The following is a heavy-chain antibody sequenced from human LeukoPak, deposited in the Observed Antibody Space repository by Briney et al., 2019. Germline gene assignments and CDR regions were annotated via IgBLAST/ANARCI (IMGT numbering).Heavy chain of an antibody. CDR2: IYYSGST. J-gene: IGHJ4*02. CDR3: ARDSRVPDGYNHYFDY. D-gene: IGHD5-24*01. Sequence: SETLSLTCTVSGGSISSYYWSWIRQPPGKGLEWIGYIYYSGSTNYNASLKSRVTISVDTSKNQFSLKLSSVTAADTAVYYCARDSRVPDGYNHYFDYWGQGTLVTVSS. V-gene: IGHV4-59*01. CDR1: GGSISSYY.